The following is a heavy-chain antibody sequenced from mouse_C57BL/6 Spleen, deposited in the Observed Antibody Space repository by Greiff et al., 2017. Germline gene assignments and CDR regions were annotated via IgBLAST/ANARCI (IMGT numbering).Heavy chain of an antibody. D-gene: IGHD1-1*01. V-gene: IGHV1-61*01. CDR1: GYTFTSYW. Sequence: VQVVESGAELVRPGSSVKLSCKASGYTFTSYWMDWVKQRPGQGLEWIGNIYPSDSETHYNQKFKDKATLTVDKSSSTAYMQLSSLTSEDSAVYYCARSKDYGSSWDYWGQGTTLTVSS. CDR3: ARSKDYGSSWDY. J-gene: IGHJ2*01. CDR2: IYPSDSET.